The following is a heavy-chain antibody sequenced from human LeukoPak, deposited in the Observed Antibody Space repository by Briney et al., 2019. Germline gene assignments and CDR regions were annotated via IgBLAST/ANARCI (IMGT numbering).Heavy chain of an antibody. Sequence: SETLSLTCSVSGDSINNYYWTWIRQPPGKGLEWIGYIHNSGSTNYNPSLKSRVTMSIDTSKNQFSLNLSSVTAADTAVYCCARAGYDSSGYSFDPWGQGTLVTVSS. CDR2: IHNSGST. CDR1: GDSINNYY. D-gene: IGHD3-22*01. J-gene: IGHJ5*02. CDR3: ARAGYDSSGYSFDP. V-gene: IGHV4-59*01.